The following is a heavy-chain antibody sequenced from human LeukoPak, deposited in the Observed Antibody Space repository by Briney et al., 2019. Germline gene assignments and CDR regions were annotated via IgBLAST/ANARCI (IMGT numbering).Heavy chain of an antibody. V-gene: IGHV3-73*01. CDR2: IRSKADSYAT. J-gene: IGHJ6*03. D-gene: IGHD6-19*01. CDR3: ARSTSGCSSPCLYHYLFYMDA. Sequence: GGSLRLSCAASGFTFSGSAMHWVRQASGKGLEWVGRIRSKADSYATAYAASVKGRFTISRDDSKNTAYLQMNSLKTEDTAVYYCARSTSGCSSPCLYHYLFYMDAWGKGTTVAVSS. CDR1: GFTFSGSA.